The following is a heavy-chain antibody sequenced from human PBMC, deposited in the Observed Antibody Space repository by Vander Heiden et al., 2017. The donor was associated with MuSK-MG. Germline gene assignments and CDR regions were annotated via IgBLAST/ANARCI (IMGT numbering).Heavy chain of an antibody. CDR3: ARQSIPYYFDS. CDR1: GFTFSGYA. CDR2: ISSDGSNK. V-gene: IGHV3-30*04. J-gene: IGHJ4*02. Sequence: QVQLVESGGGVVQPGRSLRLSCAAPGFTFSGYAMHWVRQAPGKGLEWVAAISSDGSNKYYADSLKGRFTISRDNSKNTLYVQMNSLRGEDAAVYYCARQSIPYYFDSWGQGTLVTVSS.